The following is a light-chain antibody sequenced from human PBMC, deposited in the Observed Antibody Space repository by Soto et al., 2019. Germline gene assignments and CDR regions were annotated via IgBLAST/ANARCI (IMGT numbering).Light chain of an antibody. CDR1: SSDVGGYNY. Sequence: QSVLTQPASVSGSPGQSITISCTGTSSDVGGYNYVSWYQQHQGKAPKLIIYEVTNRPSGISNRFSGSKSGNTASLTISGLQAEDEADFYCSSYTTSSSLYVFGTGTKLTVL. V-gene: IGLV2-14*01. J-gene: IGLJ1*01. CDR3: SSYTTSSSLYV. CDR2: EVT.